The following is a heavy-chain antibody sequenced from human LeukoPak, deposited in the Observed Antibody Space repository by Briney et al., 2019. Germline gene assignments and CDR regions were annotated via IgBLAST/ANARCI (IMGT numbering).Heavy chain of an antibody. CDR1: GGSFSRYY. J-gene: IGHJ5*02. CDR2: INHSGST. Sequence: SETLSLTCAVYGGSFSRYYWSWIRQPPGEGLEWIGEINHSGSTNYNPSLKSRVTISVDTSKNQFSLKLSSVTAADTAVYYCARVGPIAAAGRGNNWFDPWGQGTLVAVSS. CDR3: ARVGPIAAAGRGNNWFDP. V-gene: IGHV4-34*01. D-gene: IGHD6-13*01.